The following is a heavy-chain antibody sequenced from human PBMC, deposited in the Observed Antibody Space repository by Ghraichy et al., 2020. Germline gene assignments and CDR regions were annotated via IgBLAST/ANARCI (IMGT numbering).Heavy chain of an antibody. CDR3: ARAHGSGRYYLVY. V-gene: IGHV3-7*03. CDR1: GFTYSSYW. J-gene: IGHJ4*02. D-gene: IGHD3-10*01. CDR2: IKPDGSEK. Sequence: GGSLRLSCAASGFTYSSYWMSWVRQAPGKGLEWVANIKPDGSEKHYVDSVKGRFTVSRDNTKNSLFLQMNSLRVEDMALYYCARAHGSGRYYLVYWGQGTLVTVSS.